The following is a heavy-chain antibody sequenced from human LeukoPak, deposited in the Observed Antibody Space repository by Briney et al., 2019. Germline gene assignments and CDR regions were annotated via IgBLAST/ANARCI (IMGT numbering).Heavy chain of an antibody. CDR3: ARELLVARGGFDV. CDR2: ISHRGRT. CDR1: GGSFSDSY. Sequence: PSETLSPTCAVYGGSFSDSYWIWMRQTPGKGLEWIGEISHRGRTNYNPSLRSRITISVDTSKSQFSLKLRSVTATDAAVYYCARELLVARGGFDVWGQGTMVSVSS. J-gene: IGHJ3*01. V-gene: IGHV4-34*01. D-gene: IGHD2-15*01.